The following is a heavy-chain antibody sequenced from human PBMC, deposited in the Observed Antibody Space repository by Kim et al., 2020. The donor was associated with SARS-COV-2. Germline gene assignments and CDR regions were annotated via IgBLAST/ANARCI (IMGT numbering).Heavy chain of an antibody. V-gene: IGHV3-7*03. CDR2: IKQDGSEK. CDR1: GFTFSSYW. CDR3: ARGATVLRFLEWLPKDFSFDY. Sequence: GGSLRLSCAASGFTFSSYWMSWVRQAPGKGLEWVANIKQDGSEKYYVDSVKGRFTISRDNAKNSLYLHMNSLRAEDTAVYYCARGATVLRFLEWLPKDFSFDYWGQGTLVTVSS. J-gene: IGHJ4*02. D-gene: IGHD3-3*01.